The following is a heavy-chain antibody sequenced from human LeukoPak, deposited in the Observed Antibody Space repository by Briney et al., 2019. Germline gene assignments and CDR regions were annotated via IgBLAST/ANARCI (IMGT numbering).Heavy chain of an antibody. V-gene: IGHV1-46*01. CDR2: INPSGGST. CDR1: GYTFTSYY. J-gene: IGHJ4*02. D-gene: IGHD3-22*01. CDR3: ARDIRESFSYDSSGFDY. Sequence: GASVKDSCKASGYTFTSYYMLWVRQAPGQGLEWMGIINPSGGSTSYAQKFQGRVTMTMDTSTSTVYMELSSLRSEDTAVYYCARDIRESFSYDSSGFDYWGQGTLVTVSS.